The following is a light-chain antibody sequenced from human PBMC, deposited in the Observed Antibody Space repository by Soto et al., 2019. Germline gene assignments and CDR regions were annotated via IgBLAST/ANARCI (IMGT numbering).Light chain of an antibody. J-gene: IGLJ1*01. Sequence: QSALTQPPSDSGSPGQSVTISCTVTSRDVGGYNYVSWYQQHPGKAPKLMIYDVSKRPSGVPDRFSGSKSGNTASLTVSGLQAEDEADYYCSSYAGTTHVFGTGTKLTVL. CDR3: SSYAGTTHV. CDR1: SRDVGGYNY. CDR2: DVS. V-gene: IGLV2-8*01.